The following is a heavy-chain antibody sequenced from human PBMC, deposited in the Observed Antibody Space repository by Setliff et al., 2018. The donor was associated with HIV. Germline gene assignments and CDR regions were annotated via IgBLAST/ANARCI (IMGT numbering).Heavy chain of an antibody. CDR2: IFPGDSET. V-gene: IGHV5-51*01. CDR3: MRHPLRPGIAGYFYFVDV. J-gene: IGHJ6*03. D-gene: IGHD3-9*01. Sequence: PGESLKISCKDSGYSFPNDWIGWVRQMPGKGLEWVAIIFPGDSETRYSPSFEGQVTISADRSINTVYLQWSSLRASDTAIYYCMRHPLRPGIAGYFYFVDVWGTGTTVTVSS. CDR1: GYSFPNDW.